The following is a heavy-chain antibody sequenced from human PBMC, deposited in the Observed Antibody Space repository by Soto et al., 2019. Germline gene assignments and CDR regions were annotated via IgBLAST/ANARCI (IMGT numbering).Heavy chain of an antibody. Sequence: GSLRLSCAASGFTFSGHYWTWIRQPPGKGLEWVGEITRSGNTNYNPSLKSRVTISVDTSKNQFSLKLSSVTAADTAVYYCACNYYDFWSGYYSVGYFDYWAQGTPVTVSS. J-gene: IGHJ4*02. CDR1: GFTFSGHY. D-gene: IGHD3-3*01. CDR2: ITRSGNT. V-gene: IGHV4-34*08. CDR3: ACNYYDFWSGYYSVGYFDY.